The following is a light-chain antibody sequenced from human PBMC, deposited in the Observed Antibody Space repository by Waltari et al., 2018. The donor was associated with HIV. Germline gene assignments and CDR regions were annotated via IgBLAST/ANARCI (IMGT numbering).Light chain of an antibody. J-gene: IGKJ3*01. CDR3: QQYYNTPEFT. Sequence: DIVMTKSPDSLAVSLGERATTNCKSSPSVLHSSNNKNYLALDQQKPGQPPNLLIFWASTRESGVPDRFSGSGSGTDFTLTINSLRAEDVAVYYCQQYYNTPEFTFGPGTNVDI. CDR1: PSVLHSSNNKNY. V-gene: IGKV4-1*01. CDR2: WAS.